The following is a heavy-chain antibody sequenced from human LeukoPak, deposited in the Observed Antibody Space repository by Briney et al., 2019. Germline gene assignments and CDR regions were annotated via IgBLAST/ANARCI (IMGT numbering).Heavy chain of an antibody. CDR3: ASLYFDWPSGAFDI. V-gene: IGHV1-69*06. J-gene: IGHJ3*02. Sequence: GASVKVSCKASGGTFSSYAISWVRQAPGQGLEWMGRIIPIFGTANYAQKFQGRVTITADKPTSTAYMELSSLRSEDTAVYYCASLYFDWPSGAFDIWGQGTMVTVSS. D-gene: IGHD3-9*01. CDR1: GGTFSSYA. CDR2: IIPIFGTA.